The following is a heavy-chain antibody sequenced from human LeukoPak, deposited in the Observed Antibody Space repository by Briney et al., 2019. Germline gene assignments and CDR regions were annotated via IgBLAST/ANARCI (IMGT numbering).Heavy chain of an antibody. J-gene: IGHJ6*03. CDR2: IYTSGST. CDR3: ARRVAAAGSLSLVYYYYMDV. D-gene: IGHD6-13*01. CDR1: GGSISSGSYY. V-gene: IGHV4-61*02. Sequence: SQTLSLTCTVSGGSISSGSYYWSWTRQPAGKGLEWIGRIYTSGSTNYNPSLKSRVTISVDTSKNQFSLKLSSVTAADTAVYYCARRVAAAGSLSLVYYYYMDVWGKGTTVTVSS.